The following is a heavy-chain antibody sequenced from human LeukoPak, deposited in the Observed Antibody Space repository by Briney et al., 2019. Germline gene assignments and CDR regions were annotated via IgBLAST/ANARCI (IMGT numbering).Heavy chain of an antibody. V-gene: IGHV1-2*02. CDR2: INPNSGGT. J-gene: IGHJ4*02. CDR1: GYTFTGYY. D-gene: IGHD3-10*01. Sequence: ASVKVSCKASGYTFTGYYMHWVRQAPGQGLEWMGWINPNSGGTNYAQKFQGRVTMTRDTSISTAYMELSRLRSDDTAVYYCARFMVRGVPIDYWGQGTLVTVSS. CDR3: ARFMVRGVPIDY.